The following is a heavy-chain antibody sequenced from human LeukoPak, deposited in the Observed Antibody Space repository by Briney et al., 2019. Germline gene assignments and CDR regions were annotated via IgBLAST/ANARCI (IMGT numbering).Heavy chain of an antibody. J-gene: IGHJ5*02. CDR1: GGTFSSYA. Sequence: VASVKVSCKASGGTFSSYAISWVRQAPGQGLEWMGGIIPIFGTANYAQKFQGRVTITADESTSTAYMELSSLRSEDTAVYYCARAARFLSWFDPWGQGTLVPVSS. CDR2: IIPIFGTA. CDR3: ARAARFLSWFDP. V-gene: IGHV1-69*13. D-gene: IGHD3-3*01.